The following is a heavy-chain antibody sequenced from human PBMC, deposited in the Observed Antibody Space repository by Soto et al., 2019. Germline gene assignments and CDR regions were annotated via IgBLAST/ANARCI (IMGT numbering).Heavy chain of an antibody. V-gene: IGHV3-23*01. Sequence: GGSLRLSCAASGFTFSSYAMSWVRQAPGKGLEWVSAISGSGGSTYYADSVKGRFTISRDNSKNTLYLQMNSLRAEDTAVYYCAKEAHDDSSGYYPRRFDPWGQGTLVTVSS. CDR2: ISGSGGST. D-gene: IGHD3-22*01. CDR1: GFTFSSYA. CDR3: AKEAHDDSSGYYPRRFDP. J-gene: IGHJ5*02.